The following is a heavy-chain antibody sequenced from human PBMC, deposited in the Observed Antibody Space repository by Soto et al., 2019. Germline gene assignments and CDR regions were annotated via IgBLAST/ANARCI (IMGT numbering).Heavy chain of an antibody. CDR2: ISGSGGST. J-gene: IGHJ6*02. D-gene: IGHD3-9*01. V-gene: IGHV3-23*01. CDR1: GSTFSSYA. Sequence: GGSLRLSCAASGSTFSSYAMSWVRQAPGKGLEWVSAISGSGGSTYYADSVKGRFTISRDNSKNTLYLQMNSLRAEDTAVYYCARAPGYFDWLLPYYYYGMDVWGQGTTVTVSS. CDR3: ARAPGYFDWLLPYYYYGMDV.